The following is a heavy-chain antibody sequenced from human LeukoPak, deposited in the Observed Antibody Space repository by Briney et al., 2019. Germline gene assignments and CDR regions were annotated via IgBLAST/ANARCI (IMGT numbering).Heavy chain of an antibody. CDR2: IIPIFGTA. CDR1: GGTFSSYA. CDR3: ALSSPSRRVVVGRAFDI. D-gene: IGHD3-22*01. J-gene: IGHJ3*02. V-gene: IGHV1-69*13. Sequence: SVKVSCKASGGTFSSYAISWVRQAPGQGLEWMGGIIPIFGTANYAQKFQGRVTITADESTSTAYMELSSLRSEDTAVYYCALSSPSRRVVVGRAFDIWGQGTMVTVSS.